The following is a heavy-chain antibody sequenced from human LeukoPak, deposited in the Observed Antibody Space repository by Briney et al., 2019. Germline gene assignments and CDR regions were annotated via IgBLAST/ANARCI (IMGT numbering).Heavy chain of an antibody. Sequence: SWNSGSIGYADSVKGRFTISRDNAKNSLYLQMNRLRAEDTALYYCAKDTSDIAAAGSLFDYWGQGTLVTVSS. V-gene: IGHV3-9*01. J-gene: IGHJ4*02. D-gene: IGHD6-13*01. CDR3: AKDTSDIAAAGSLFDY. CDR2: SWNSGSI.